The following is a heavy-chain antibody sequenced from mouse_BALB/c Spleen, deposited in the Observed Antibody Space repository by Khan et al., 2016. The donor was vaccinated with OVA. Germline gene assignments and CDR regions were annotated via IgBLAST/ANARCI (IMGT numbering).Heavy chain of an antibody. V-gene: IGHV2-2*02. J-gene: IGHJ3*01. CDR2: LWSGGST. Sequence: QVQLKQSGPGLVQPSQSLSITCTVSGFSLTTYGVYWVRQSPGKGLEWLGVLWSGGSTDYNAAFISRLSISKDSSKSQVFFKMNSLQVNDTAIYYCARNYDYDEGLAYWGQGTLVTVSA. D-gene: IGHD2-4*01. CDR1: GFSLTTYG. CDR3: ARNYDYDEGLAY.